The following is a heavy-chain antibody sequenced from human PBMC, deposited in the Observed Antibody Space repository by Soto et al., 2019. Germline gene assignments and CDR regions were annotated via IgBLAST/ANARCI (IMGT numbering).Heavy chain of an antibody. Sequence: QVQLVQSGAEVKKPGASVKVSCKGSGYTFTSYHINWVRQATGQGLEWMGWMNPNSGNTGYAQTLQGRVTXXWXTYXSTAYMELSSLRFEDTAMYYCARGHISSTKNWLDPWGQGTLVTVSS. V-gene: IGHV1-8*01. D-gene: IGHD6-6*01. CDR1: GYTFTSYH. J-gene: IGHJ5*02. CDR2: MNPNSGNT. CDR3: ARGHISSTKNWLDP.